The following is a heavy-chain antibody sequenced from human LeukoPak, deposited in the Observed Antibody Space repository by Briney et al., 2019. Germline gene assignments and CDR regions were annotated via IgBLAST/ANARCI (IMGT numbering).Heavy chain of an antibody. Sequence: PSETLSLTCTVSGGSISSYYWSWIRQPPGKGLEWIGYIYYSGSTNYNPSLESRVTISVDTSKNQLSLKVSSVTAADTAVYYCARGYSYGFSWGQGTLVTVSS. CDR2: IYYSGST. J-gene: IGHJ5*02. CDR3: ARGYSYGFS. CDR1: GGSISSYY. D-gene: IGHD5-18*01. V-gene: IGHV4-59*01.